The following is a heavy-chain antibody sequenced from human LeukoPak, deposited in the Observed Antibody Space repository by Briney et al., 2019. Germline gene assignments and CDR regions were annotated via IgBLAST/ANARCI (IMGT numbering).Heavy chain of an antibody. Sequence: PSATDYCTASGYTFTGSYMHRVPQAPGPGVVGMAWINPNSGGPNYAQKFQGRVTMTRDTFISTAYMELSRLRSDDTAVYYCAATRSSGYYYNDYWGQGTLVTVSS. V-gene: IGHV1-2*02. CDR1: GYTFTGSY. J-gene: IGHJ4*02. CDR2: INPNSGGP. CDR3: AATRSSGYYYNDY. D-gene: IGHD3-22*01.